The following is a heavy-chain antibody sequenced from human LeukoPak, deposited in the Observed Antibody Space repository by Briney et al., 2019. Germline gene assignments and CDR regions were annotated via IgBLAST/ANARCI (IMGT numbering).Heavy chain of an antibody. CDR2: ISSSSSYI. CDR1: GFTFSSYS. Sequence: GGPLRLSCAASGFTFSSYSMNWVRQAPGKGLEWVASISSSSSYIYYAASVKGRFTISRDNAKNSLYLQMNSLRAEDTAVYYCAREPGSLWCGELPDYNWFDPWGQGTLVTVSS. V-gene: IGHV3-21*01. CDR3: AREPGSLWCGELPDYNWFDP. D-gene: IGHD3-10*01. J-gene: IGHJ5*02.